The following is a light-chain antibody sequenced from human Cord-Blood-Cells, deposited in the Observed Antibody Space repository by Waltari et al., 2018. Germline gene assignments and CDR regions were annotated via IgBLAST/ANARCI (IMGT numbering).Light chain of an antibody. CDR1: QSVSSN. CDR2: GAS. CDR3: QQYNNWPLT. J-gene: IGKJ4*01. V-gene: IGKV3-15*01. Sequence: EIVMTQSPATLSVSPGESATLSCRASQSVSSNLAWYQQKPGQAPRLLIYGASTRATGIPARFSGSGYGTEFTLTISSLQSEDFAVYYCQQYNNWPLTFGGGTKVEIK.